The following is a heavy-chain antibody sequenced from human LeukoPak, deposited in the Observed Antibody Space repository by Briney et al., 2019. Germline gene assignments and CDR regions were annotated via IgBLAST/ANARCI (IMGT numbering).Heavy chain of an antibody. Sequence: PSETLSLTCTVSGGSISSYYWSWIRQPPGKGLEWIGYIYYSGSTNYNPSLKSRVTISVDTSKNQFSLKLSSVTAADTAVYSCSRLTVAGTHFDYWGQGTLVTVSS. D-gene: IGHD6-19*01. CDR3: SRLTVAGTHFDY. V-gene: IGHV4-59*08. J-gene: IGHJ4*02. CDR2: IYYSGST. CDR1: GGSISSYY.